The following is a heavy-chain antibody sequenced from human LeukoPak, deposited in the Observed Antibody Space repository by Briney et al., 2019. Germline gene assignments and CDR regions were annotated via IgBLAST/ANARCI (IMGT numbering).Heavy chain of an antibody. CDR2: ISYDGSNK. V-gene: IGHV3-30*01. CDR3: ARDAEHVEMAPIDY. D-gene: IGHD5-24*01. J-gene: IGHJ4*02. Sequence: GRSLRLSCAASGFTFSSYAMHWVRQAPGKGLEWVAVISYDGSNKYYADSVKGRFTISRDNSKNTLYLQMNSLRAEDTAVYYCARDAEHVEMAPIDYWGQGTLATVSS. CDR1: GFTFSSYA.